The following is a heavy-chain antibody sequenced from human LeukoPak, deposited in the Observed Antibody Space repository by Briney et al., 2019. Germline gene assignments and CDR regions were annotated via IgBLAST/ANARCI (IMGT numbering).Heavy chain of an antibody. V-gene: IGHV4-39*01. CDR2: MYYSGST. Sequence: PSETLSLTCTVSGGSISSSSYYWGWIRQPPGKGLEWIGSMYYSGSTYYNPSLKSRVTISVDTSKNQFSLKLSSVTAADTAVYYCARHEGLDFWSGYYTAGFDYWGQGTLVTVSS. J-gene: IGHJ4*02. D-gene: IGHD3-3*01. CDR1: GGSISSSSYY. CDR3: ARHEGLDFWSGYYTAGFDY.